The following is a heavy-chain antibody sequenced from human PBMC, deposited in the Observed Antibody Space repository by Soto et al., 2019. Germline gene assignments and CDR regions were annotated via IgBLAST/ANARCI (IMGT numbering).Heavy chain of an antibody. V-gene: IGHV3-21*01. CDR1: GFTFSSYS. CDR2: ISSSSSYI. CDR3: ASAVLTGYYIMSDYYGMDV. Sequence: EVQLVESGGGLVKPGGSLRLSCAASGFTFSSYSMNWVRQAPGKGLEWVSSISSSSSYIYYADSVKGRFTISRDNDKNSLYLQMNSLRAEDTAVYYCASAVLTGYYIMSDYYGMDVWGQGTTVTVSS. J-gene: IGHJ6*02. D-gene: IGHD3-9*01.